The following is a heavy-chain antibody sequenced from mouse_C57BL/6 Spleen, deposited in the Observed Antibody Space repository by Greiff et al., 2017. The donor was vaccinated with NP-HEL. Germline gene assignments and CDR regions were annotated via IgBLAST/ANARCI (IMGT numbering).Heavy chain of an antibody. CDR2: IYPGSGNT. V-gene: IGHV1-76*01. CDR1: GYTFTDYY. D-gene: IGHD1-1*02. CDR3: ARQRLWDYFDY. Sequence: QVQLQQSGAELVRPGASVKLSCKASGYTFTDYYINWVKQRPGQGLEWIARIYPGSGNTYYNEKFKGKATLTAEKSSSTAYMQLSSLTSEDSAVYFCARQRLWDYFDYWGQGTTLTVSS. J-gene: IGHJ2*01.